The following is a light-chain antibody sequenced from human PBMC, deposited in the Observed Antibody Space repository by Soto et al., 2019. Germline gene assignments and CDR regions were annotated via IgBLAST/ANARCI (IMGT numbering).Light chain of an antibody. CDR2: GES. J-gene: IGKJ2*01. CDR3: QQYNNWPPYT. Sequence: EIVMTQAPATLSVSPGERATLSCRASQSGSSNLAWYQQKPGQAPRLLIYGESPRATGIPARFSGSGSGTEFTLTISSLQSEDFAFYYCQQYNNWPPYTFGQGTKLEI. CDR1: QSGSSN. V-gene: IGKV3-15*01.